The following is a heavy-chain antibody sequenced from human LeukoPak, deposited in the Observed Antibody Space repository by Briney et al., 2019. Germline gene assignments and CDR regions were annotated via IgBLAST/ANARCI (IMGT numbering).Heavy chain of an antibody. CDR3: AREPLRDGYNYRKHDAFDI. Sequence: SVKVSCKASGGTFSSYAISWVRQAPGQGLEWMGGIIPIFGTANYAQKFQGRVTITTDESTSTAYMELSSLRSEDTAVYYCAREPLRDGYNYRKHDAFDIWGQGTMVTVSS. V-gene: IGHV1-69*05. CDR2: IIPIFGTA. J-gene: IGHJ3*02. D-gene: IGHD5-24*01. CDR1: GGTFSSYA.